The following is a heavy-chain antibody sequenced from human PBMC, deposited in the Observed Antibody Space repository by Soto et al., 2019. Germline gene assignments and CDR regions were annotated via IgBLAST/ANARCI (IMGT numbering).Heavy chain of an antibody. J-gene: IGHJ6*02. V-gene: IGHV1-69*06. CDR1: GGTFSSYA. Sequence: QVQLVQSGAEVKKPGSSVKVSCKASGGTFSSYAISWVRQAPGQGLEWMGGIIPIFGTANYAQKFQGRVTITADKSTSTAYMELSSLRSEDTAVYYCARGGFGVVVSYYYGMDVWGQGTTVTVSS. CDR2: IIPIFGTA. D-gene: IGHD3-22*01. CDR3: ARGGFGVVVSYYYGMDV.